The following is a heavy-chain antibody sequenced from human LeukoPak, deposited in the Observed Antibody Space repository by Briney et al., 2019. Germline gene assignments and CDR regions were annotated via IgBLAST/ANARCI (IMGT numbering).Heavy chain of an antibody. CDR2: IWNDGSNK. Sequence: GGSLRLSCAASGFTFSSFGMHWVRQAPGKGLEWVAVIWNDGSNKYYADPVKGRFTISRDNSKNTLYLQMNSLRAEDTAVYYCARNGLGDSSGYYIDYWGQGTQVTVSS. J-gene: IGHJ4*02. V-gene: IGHV3-33*01. D-gene: IGHD3-22*01. CDR3: ARNGLGDSSGYYIDY. CDR1: GFTFSSFG.